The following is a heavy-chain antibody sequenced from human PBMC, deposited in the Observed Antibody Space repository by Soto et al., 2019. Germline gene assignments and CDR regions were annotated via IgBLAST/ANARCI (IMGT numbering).Heavy chain of an antibody. Sequence: GESLKISCAASGFSFRDYFMSWIRQAPGKGLEWVSYIGPYGNTIYYADSVKGRFTISRDNAKNSLYLQMNSLRAEDTAVYYCAREGIFGVARWGQGTLVTVSS. D-gene: IGHD3-3*01. V-gene: IGHV3-11*04. J-gene: IGHJ4*02. CDR2: IGPYGNTI. CDR3: AREGIFGVAR. CDR1: GFSFRDYF.